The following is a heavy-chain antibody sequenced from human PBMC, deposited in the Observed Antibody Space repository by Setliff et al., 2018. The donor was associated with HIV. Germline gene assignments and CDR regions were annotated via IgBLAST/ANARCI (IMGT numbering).Heavy chain of an antibody. J-gene: IGHJ3*02. CDR1: GGSFSGYY. V-gene: IGHV4-34*01. CDR2: INHSGST. Sequence: SETLSLTCAVYGGSFSGYYWSWIRQPPGKGLEWIGEINHSGSTNYNPSLKSRVTTLVDTSKNHFSLKLSSVTAADTALYYCASGSPFDGFDMWVQGTTVTVSS. CDR3: ASGSPFDGFDM.